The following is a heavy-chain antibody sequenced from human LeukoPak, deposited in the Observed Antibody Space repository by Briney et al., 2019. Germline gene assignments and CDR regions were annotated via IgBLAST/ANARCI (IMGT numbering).Heavy chain of an antibody. D-gene: IGHD5-18*01. J-gene: IGHJ4*02. CDR2: IYHSGST. CDR1: GYSISSGYY. CDR3: ARGNTAMVN. Sequence: SETLSLTCTVSGYSISSGYYWGWIRQPPGKGLEWIGSIYHSGSTYYNPSLKSRVTISVDTSKNQLSLKLSSVTAADTAEYYCARGNTAMVNWGQGTLVTVSS. V-gene: IGHV4-38-2*02.